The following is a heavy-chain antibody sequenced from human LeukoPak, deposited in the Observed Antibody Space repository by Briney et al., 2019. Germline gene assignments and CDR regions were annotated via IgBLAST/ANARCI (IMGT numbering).Heavy chain of an antibody. D-gene: IGHD1-26*01. CDR3: ARDPRGSVDSSSYFDY. Sequence: ASVKVSCKASGYTFTSHDINWVRQASGQGLEWMGWMNPNSGNTGYAQKFQGRVTMTRDTSISTAYMELSSLRSDDTAVYYCARDPRGSVDSSSYFDYWGQGTLVTVSS. J-gene: IGHJ4*02. V-gene: IGHV1-8*01. CDR1: GYTFTSHD. CDR2: MNPNSGNT.